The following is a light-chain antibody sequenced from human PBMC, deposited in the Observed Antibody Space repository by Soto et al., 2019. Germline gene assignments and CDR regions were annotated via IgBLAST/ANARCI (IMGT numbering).Light chain of an antibody. J-gene: IGKJ2*01. V-gene: IGKV3-15*01. Sequence: EILLTQAPDILSASPGERVTLSCRASQSVTFNLAWYQQKPGQAPRLLIHTASTRATGIPARFSGSGSGTEFTLTISSLQSEDFAVYFCQQYANWPPYTFGQGTRVEVK. CDR2: TAS. CDR3: QQYANWPPYT. CDR1: QSVTFN.